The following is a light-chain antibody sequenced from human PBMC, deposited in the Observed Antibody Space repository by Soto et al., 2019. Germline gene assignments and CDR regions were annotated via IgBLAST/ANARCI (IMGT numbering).Light chain of an antibody. J-gene: IGKJ5*01. CDR3: QQRSN. Sequence: EIVLTQSPATLSLSPGERATLSCRASQSVSSHLAWYQQKPGQAPRLLIYDASDRATGTPARFSGSGSGTDFTLTISSLEPEDFAVYYCQQRSNFGQGTRLEI. V-gene: IGKV3-11*01. CDR2: DAS. CDR1: QSVSSH.